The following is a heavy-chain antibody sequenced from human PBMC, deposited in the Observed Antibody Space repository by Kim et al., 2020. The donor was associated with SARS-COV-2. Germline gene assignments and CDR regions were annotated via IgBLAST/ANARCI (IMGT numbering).Heavy chain of an antibody. CDR3: ARDGGLYYYDSSGSYGMDV. CDR2: ISYDGSNK. J-gene: IGHJ6*02. Sequence: GGSLRLSCAASGFTFSSYAMHWVRQAPGKGLEWVAVISYDGSNKYYADSVKGRFTISRDNSKNTLYLQMNSLRAEDTAVYYCARDGGLYYYDSSGSYGMDVWSQGTTVTVSS. CDR1: GFTFSSYA. D-gene: IGHD3-22*01. V-gene: IGHV3-30-3*01.